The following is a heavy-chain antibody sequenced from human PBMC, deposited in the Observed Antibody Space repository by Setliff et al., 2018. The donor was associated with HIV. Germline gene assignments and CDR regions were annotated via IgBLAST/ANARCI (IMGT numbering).Heavy chain of an antibody. Sequence: SETLSLTCSVSWESKINHGWGWIRQSPGRGLEWIGSMFRGGGRQFQPSLASRVSISGATSKNQFFLKLTSVTAADTAMYYCARVSQDLLGAFDIWGQGTMVTVS. CDR2: MFRGGGR. CDR3: ARVSQDLLGAFDI. D-gene: IGHD7-27*01. V-gene: IGHV4-59*11. CDR1: WESKINHG. J-gene: IGHJ3*02.